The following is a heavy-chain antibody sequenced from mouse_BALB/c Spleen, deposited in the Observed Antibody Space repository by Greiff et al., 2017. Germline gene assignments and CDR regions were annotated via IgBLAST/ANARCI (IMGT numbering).Heavy chain of an antibody. D-gene: IGHD4-1*01. Sequence: QVQLKESGPELVKPGASVRISCKASGYTFTSYYIHWVKQRPGQGLEWIGWIYPGNVNTKYNEKFKGKATLTADKSSSTAYMQLSSLTSEDSAVYFCARYWDYFDYWGQGTTLTVSS. CDR3: ARYWDYFDY. J-gene: IGHJ2*01. CDR2: IYPGNVNT. CDR1: GYTFTSYY. V-gene: IGHV1S56*01.